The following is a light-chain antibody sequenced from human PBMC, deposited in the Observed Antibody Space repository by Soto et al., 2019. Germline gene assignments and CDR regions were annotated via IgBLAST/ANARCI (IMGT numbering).Light chain of an antibody. CDR3: QQLRMHPST. Sequence: DIQMTQSPSPLSASIGARVTITCRASQDIAIYLAWYQQKPGEAPKLLIYAASTLYGGVPSSFSGSGSGTDFALTITSLQAEDFATYYCQQLRMHPSTFGGGTKVDIK. CDR1: QDIAIY. V-gene: IGKV1-9*01. CDR2: AAS. J-gene: IGKJ4*01.